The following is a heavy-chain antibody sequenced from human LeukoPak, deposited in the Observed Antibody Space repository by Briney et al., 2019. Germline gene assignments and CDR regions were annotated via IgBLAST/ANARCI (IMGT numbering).Heavy chain of an antibody. V-gene: IGHV3-23*01. CDR3: AKQRSEVPVAAANY. J-gene: IGHJ4*02. Sequence: TGGSLRLSCATSGFTFSSYAMSWVRQAPGKGLEGVSGISGSGASTYYEDSVKGRFTISRDNSKNTLYLQMNSLRVEDTAVYYCAKQRSEVPVAAANYWGQGSLVTVSS. CDR2: ISGSGAST. D-gene: IGHD2-2*01. CDR1: GFTFSSYA.